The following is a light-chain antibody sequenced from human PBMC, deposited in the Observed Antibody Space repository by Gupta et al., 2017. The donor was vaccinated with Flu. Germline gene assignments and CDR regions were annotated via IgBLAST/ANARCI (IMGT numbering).Light chain of an antibody. Sequence: RVTISCSGSNSNIGSNIVNWYQQIPGTAPKLLIYTYNQRPSGVPDRFSASKSGTSASLAISGLQSEDEADYYCAAWDDSLNGWVFGGGTKLTVL. J-gene: IGLJ3*02. CDR3: AAWDDSLNGWV. CDR2: TYN. CDR1: NSNIGSNI. V-gene: IGLV1-44*01.